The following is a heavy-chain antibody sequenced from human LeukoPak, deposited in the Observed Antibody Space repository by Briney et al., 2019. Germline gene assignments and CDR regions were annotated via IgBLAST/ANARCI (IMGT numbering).Heavy chain of an antibody. D-gene: IGHD3-3*01. Sequence: GGSLRLSCAASGFTFSSYAMSWVRQAPGKGLEWVSAISGSGGTYYADSVKGRFTISRDNSKNTLYLQMNSPRAEDTAVYYCATSQKDDFWSWFDPWGQGTLVTVSS. CDR3: ATSQKDDFWSWFDP. CDR1: GFTFSSYA. V-gene: IGHV3-23*01. CDR2: ISGSGGT. J-gene: IGHJ5*02.